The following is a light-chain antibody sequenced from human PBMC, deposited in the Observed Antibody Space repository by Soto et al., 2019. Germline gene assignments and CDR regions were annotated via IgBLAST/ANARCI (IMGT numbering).Light chain of an antibody. CDR3: QQSYSTPTWT. CDR1: QSISSY. J-gene: IGKJ1*01. Sequence: DIQMTQSQSSLSASVGDRVTITCRASQSISSYLNWYQQKPGKAPKLLIYAASSLQSGVPSRFSGSVSGTDFTRTISSLQPEDFATYYCQQSYSTPTWTFGQGTKVEIK. CDR2: AAS. V-gene: IGKV1-39*01.